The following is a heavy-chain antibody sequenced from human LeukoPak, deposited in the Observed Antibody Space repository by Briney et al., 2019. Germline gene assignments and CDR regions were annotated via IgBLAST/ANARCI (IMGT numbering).Heavy chain of an antibody. CDR3: ARAGGYCSGGSCPDY. CDR2: IYHGGSP. V-gene: IGHV4-30-2*01. J-gene: IGHJ4*02. Sequence: PSEALSLTCTVSDGSISSGAYSWNWIRQPPGRGPEWVGYIYHGGSPYYNPSLKSRVTISVDWSKNQFSLSLSSVTAADTAVYYCARAGGYCSGGSCPDYWGQGTLVTVSS. D-gene: IGHD2-15*01. CDR1: DGSISSGAYS.